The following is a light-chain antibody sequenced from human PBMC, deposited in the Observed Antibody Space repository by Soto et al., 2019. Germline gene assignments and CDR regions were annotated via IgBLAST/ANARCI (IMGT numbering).Light chain of an antibody. CDR2: GAS. V-gene: IGKV3-15*01. CDR3: QQYNNWPIT. J-gene: IGKJ5*01. CDR1: QSVSSN. Sequence: EIVMTSSPATLSVSPGARATLSCRASQSVSSNLAWYQQKPGQVPSLLIFGASTRATGIPARFSGSGSGTEFTLTISSLQSEDFAVYYCQQYNNWPITFGQGTRLEIK.